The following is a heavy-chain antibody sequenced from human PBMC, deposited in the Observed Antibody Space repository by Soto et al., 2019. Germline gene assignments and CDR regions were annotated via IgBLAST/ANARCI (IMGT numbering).Heavy chain of an antibody. D-gene: IGHD3-3*01. Sequence: KPSETLSLTCTVSGGSMTSYYWTWIRQPAGKGLEWIGRVYSSGGTHYNPSLKSRVTISLDTSKNQFSPRLHSVTDADTAVYFCARGQRFSDWFDPWGQGTLVTVSS. CDR1: GGSMTSYY. V-gene: IGHV4-4*07. CDR3: ARGQRFSDWFDP. CDR2: VYSSGGT. J-gene: IGHJ5*02.